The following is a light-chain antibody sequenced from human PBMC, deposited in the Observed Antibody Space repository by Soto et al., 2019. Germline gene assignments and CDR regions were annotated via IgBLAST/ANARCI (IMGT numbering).Light chain of an antibody. V-gene: IGKV4-1*01. CDR3: LQYFSTPRT. CDR2: WSS. Sequence: DIVMTQSPDSLAVSLGERATINCRSSHSLFFGSNNKNFISWYQQKPGQPPKLLITWSSTRESGVPDRFTGSGSGTDFSLTITNLQAEDVAVYYCLQYFSTPRTFGQGTKVDIK. CDR1: HSLFFGSNNKNF. J-gene: IGKJ1*01.